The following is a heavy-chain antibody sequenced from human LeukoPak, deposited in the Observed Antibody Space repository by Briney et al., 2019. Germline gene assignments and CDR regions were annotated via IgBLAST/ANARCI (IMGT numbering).Heavy chain of an antibody. V-gene: IGHV3-15*01. J-gene: IGHJ4*02. CDR2: IKSKTAGGTT. Sequence: KPGGSLRLSCAASGFTFSNAWMSWVRQAPGKGLEWVGRIKSKTAGGTTDYAAPVKGRFTISRDDSKNTLYLQMNSLKTEDTAVYYCTTDPATPFGYWGQGTLVTVSS. CDR3: TTDPATPFGY. D-gene: IGHD2-2*01. CDR1: GFTFSNAW.